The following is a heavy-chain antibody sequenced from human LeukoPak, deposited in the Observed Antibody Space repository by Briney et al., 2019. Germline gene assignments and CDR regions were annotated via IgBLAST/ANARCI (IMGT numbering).Heavy chain of an antibody. CDR3: AREEYCSGGSCYAP. D-gene: IGHD2-15*01. CDR2: IYTSGST. J-gene: IGHJ5*02. Sequence: SQTLSLTCTVSGGSISSGSYYWSWLRQPAGKGLEWIVRIYTSGSTNYNPSLKSRVTISVDTSKNQFSLKLSSVTAADTAVYYCAREEYCSGGSCYAPWGQGTLVTVSS. CDR1: GGSISSGSYY. V-gene: IGHV4-61*02.